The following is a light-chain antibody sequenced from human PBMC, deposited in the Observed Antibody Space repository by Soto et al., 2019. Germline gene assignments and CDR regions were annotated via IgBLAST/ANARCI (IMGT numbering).Light chain of an antibody. V-gene: IGLV2-14*03. CDR1: SRDVCGYNY. Sequence: QSVLTQPASVSGSPGQSITISCTGTSRDVCGYNYVSWYQHHPGKAPKLMIYDVSNRPSGVSNRFSGSKSGNTASLTISGLQPEDEADYYCSSYTTSNTRQIVLGTGTRSPS. CDR2: DVS. J-gene: IGLJ1*01. CDR3: SSYTTSNTRQIV.